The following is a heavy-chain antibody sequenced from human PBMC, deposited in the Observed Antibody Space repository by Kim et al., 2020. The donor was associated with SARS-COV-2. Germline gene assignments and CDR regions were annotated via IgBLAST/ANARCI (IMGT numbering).Heavy chain of an antibody. V-gene: IGHV3-15*01. D-gene: IGHD2-21*02. CDR3: TTMTSPNSDF. CDR2: IKKKSDGETT. J-gene: IGHJ4*02. CDR1: GFSFSNTW. Sequence: GGSLRLSCVASGFSFSNTWMSWVRQAPGKGLEWVGRIKKKSDGETTDYAAPVKGRFTISRDDSRDTLYLEVSIRTIEDTGVYYCTTMTSPNSDFWSQGNLVTVSS.